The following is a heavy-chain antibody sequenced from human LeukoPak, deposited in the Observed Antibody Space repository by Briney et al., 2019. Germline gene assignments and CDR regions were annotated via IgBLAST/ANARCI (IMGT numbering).Heavy chain of an antibody. CDR3: ARELRSYRYYYYGMDV. V-gene: IGHV1-69*13. D-gene: IGHD4-11*01. Sequence: GASVKVSCKASGYTFTSYGISWVRQAPGQGLEWMGGIIPIFGTANYAQKFQGRVTITADESTSTAYMELSSLRSEDTAVYYCARELRSYRYYYYGMDVWGQGTTVTVSS. CDR2: IIPIFGTA. CDR1: GYTFTSYG. J-gene: IGHJ6*02.